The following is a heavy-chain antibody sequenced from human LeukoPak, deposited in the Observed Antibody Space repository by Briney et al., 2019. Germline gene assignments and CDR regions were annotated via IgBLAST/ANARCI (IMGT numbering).Heavy chain of an antibody. Sequence: PSETLSLTCTVSVGSIISNYWSWIRQPAGKGLEWIGRIYTSGSANYNPSLKSRVTMSVDTSKNQFSLRLSSVTAADTAVYYCARDHTLSSGRYSYFDYWGQGTLVTVSS. CDR3: ARDHTLSSGRYSYFDY. V-gene: IGHV4-4*07. J-gene: IGHJ4*02. D-gene: IGHD6-19*01. CDR1: VGSIISNY. CDR2: IYTSGSA.